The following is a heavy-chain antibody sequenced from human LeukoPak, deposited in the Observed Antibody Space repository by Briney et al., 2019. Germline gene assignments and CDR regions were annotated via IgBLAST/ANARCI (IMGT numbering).Heavy chain of an antibody. CDR2: ISYDGSNK. V-gene: IGHV3-30-3*01. CDR1: GFTFSSYA. D-gene: IGHD3-9*01. CDR3: ARVEVEQLRYFDWSLDY. Sequence: GGSLRLSCAASGFTFSSYAMHWVRQAPGKGLEWVAVISYDGSNKYYADSVKGRFTISRDNSKNTLYLQMNSLRAEDTAVYYCARVEVEQLRYFDWSLDYWGQGTLVTASS. J-gene: IGHJ4*02.